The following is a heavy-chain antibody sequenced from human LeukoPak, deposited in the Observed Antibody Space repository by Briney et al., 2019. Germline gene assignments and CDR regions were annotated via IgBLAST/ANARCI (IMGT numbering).Heavy chain of an antibody. CDR1: GGSISSSSYY. CDR3: ASGGPQWLRSKHASGPKAFDP. V-gene: IGHV4-39*01. J-gene: IGHJ5*02. Sequence: PSETLSLTCTVSGGSISSSSYYWGWIRQPPGKGLEWIGSIYYSGSTYYNPSLKSRVTISVDTSKNQFSLKLSSVTAADTAVYYCASGGPQWLRSKHASGPKAFDPWGQGTLVTVSS. D-gene: IGHD5-12*01. CDR2: IYYSGST.